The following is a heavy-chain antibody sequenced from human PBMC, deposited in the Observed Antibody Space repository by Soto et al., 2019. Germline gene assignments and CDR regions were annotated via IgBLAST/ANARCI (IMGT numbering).Heavy chain of an antibody. V-gene: IGHV4-31*03. Sequence: SETLSLTCTVSGGSISSGGYYWSWIRQHPGKGLEWIGYIYYSGSTYYNPSLKSRVTISVDTSKNQFSLKLSSVTAADTAVYYCARGPSLERYYYYYYMDVWGKGTTVTVSS. CDR2: IYYSGST. D-gene: IGHD1-1*01. CDR3: ARGPSLERYYYYYYMDV. J-gene: IGHJ6*03. CDR1: GGSISSGGYY.